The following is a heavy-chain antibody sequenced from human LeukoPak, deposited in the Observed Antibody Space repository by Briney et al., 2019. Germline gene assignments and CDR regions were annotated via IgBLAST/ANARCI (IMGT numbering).Heavy chain of an antibody. CDR2: STHTGST. J-gene: IGHJ4*02. Sequence: SETLSLTCAVYGGSFSGYYWSWIRQPPGKGLEWIGESTHTGSTNYNSSLKSRVTISEDTSKNQVSLKLSSVTAADTAVYYCARGGDGGYGSGSYLAYWSQGTLVTVTS. D-gene: IGHD3-10*01. CDR3: ARGGDGGYGSGSYLAY. V-gene: IGHV4-34*01. CDR1: GGSFSGYY.